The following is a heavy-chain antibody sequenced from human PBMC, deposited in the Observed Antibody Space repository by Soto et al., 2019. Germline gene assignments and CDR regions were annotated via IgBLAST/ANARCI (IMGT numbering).Heavy chain of an antibody. CDR1: GYTFTNYY. CDR3: ARVDGGGPGY. V-gene: IGHV1-46*01. J-gene: IGHJ4*02. D-gene: IGHD3-16*01. Sequence: ASVKVSCKASGYTFTNYYIHLVRQAPGQGLEWMGMITPIDGRTSYAQKFQDRLIMTRDTSTSTVYVDLSSMRSEDTALYYCARVDGGGPGYWGQGTLVTVSS. CDR2: ITPIDGRT.